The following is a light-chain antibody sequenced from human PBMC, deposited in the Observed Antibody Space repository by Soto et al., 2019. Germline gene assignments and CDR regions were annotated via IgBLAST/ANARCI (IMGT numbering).Light chain of an antibody. J-gene: IGKJ5*01. CDR1: QSISGY. CDR2: ATS. V-gene: IGKV1-39*01. Sequence: DIQMTQSPSSLSAFVGDRVTITCRASQSISGYLNWYQQKPGKAHKLLIFATSSLQSGVPSRFSGSGSGTDFTLTISSLQREDFAIYYCQQSYSTLITFGQGTRLEIK. CDR3: QQSYSTLIT.